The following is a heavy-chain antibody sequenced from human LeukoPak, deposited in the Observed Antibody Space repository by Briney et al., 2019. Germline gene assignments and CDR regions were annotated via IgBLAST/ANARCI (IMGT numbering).Heavy chain of an antibody. D-gene: IGHD5-24*01. CDR1: GGSISSGGYY. CDR3: ARGPNYPSPTPFDY. CDR2: IYYSGST. J-gene: IGHJ4*02. Sequence: YPSETLSLTCTVSGGSISSGGYYWSWIRQPPGKGLEWIGYIYYSGSTDYNPSLKSRVTISGDTSKNQFSLKLSSLTAADTAMYYCARGPNYPSPTPFDYWGQGTLVTVSS. V-gene: IGHV4-61*08.